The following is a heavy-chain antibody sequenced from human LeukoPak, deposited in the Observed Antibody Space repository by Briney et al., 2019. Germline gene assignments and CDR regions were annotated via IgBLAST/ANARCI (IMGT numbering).Heavy chain of an antibody. D-gene: IGHD3-22*01. J-gene: IGHJ4*02. Sequence: GGSLRLFCAVSGLTFSSYWMSWARQAPGKGLEWVSNISGSCDNTYYADSVKGRFHIPRDYSKNTLYPQNNSLRAEDTAVYYCAREGNYYDSSGYHNPYFDYWGQGALVSVSS. CDR3: AREGNYYDSSGYHNPYFDY. V-gene: IGHV3-23*01. CDR2: ISGSCDNT. CDR1: GLTFSSYW.